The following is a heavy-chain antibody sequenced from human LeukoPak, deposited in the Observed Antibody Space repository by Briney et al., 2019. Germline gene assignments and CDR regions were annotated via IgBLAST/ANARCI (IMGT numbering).Heavy chain of an antibody. CDR1: GYTFTGYY. CDR3: ARAGMHGYNVFDI. V-gene: IGHV1-2*02. D-gene: IGHD5-24*01. J-gene: IGHJ3*02. CDR2: INPNSGGT. Sequence: ASVKVSCKVSGYTFTGYYMHWVRQAPGQGLEWMGWINPNSGGTNYAQKFQGRVTVTRDTSTSTVYMELSSLRSEDTAVYYCARAGMHGYNVFDIWGQGTMVTVSS.